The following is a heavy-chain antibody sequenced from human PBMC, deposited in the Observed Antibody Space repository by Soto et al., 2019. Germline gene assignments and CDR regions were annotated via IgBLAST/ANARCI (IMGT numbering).Heavy chain of an antibody. V-gene: IGHV1-69*12. J-gene: IGHJ4*02. CDR1: GGTFSSYA. CDR2: IIPIFGTA. CDR3: ARHYQLERRGALFDY. Sequence: QVQLVQSGAEVKKPESSVKVSCKASGGTFSSYAIIWVRQAPGQGLEWMGGIIPIFGTANYAQKFQGRVTITADESTSTAYMELSSLRSEDTAVYYCARHYQLERRGALFDYWGQGTLVTVSS. D-gene: IGHD1-1*01.